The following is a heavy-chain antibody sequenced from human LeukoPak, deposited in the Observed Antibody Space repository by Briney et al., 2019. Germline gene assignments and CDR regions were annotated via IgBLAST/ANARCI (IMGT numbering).Heavy chain of an antibody. CDR1: GFTFSSYS. J-gene: IGHJ4*02. CDR3: ARFWSGNY. V-gene: IGHV3-48*01. Sequence: GGSLRLSCAASGFTFSSYSMNWVRQAPGKGLEWVSYISSGSSTIYYADSVKGRFTVSRDNAKNSLYLQMNSLRAEDTAVYDCARFWSGNYWGQGTLVTVSS. D-gene: IGHD3-3*01. CDR2: ISSGSSTI.